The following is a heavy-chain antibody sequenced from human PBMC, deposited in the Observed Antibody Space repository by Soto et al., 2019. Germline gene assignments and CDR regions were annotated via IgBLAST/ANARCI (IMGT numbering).Heavy chain of an antibody. D-gene: IGHD3-22*01. CDR2: IYHSGST. J-gene: IGHJ3*02. V-gene: IGHV4-30-2*01. CDR3: ARGMFYDSWPGGAFDI. CDR1: GGSISSGGYS. Sequence: SETLSLTCAVSGGSISSGGYSWSWIRQPPGKGLEWIGYIYHSGSTYYNPSLKSRVTISVDRSKNQFSLKLSSVTAADTAVYYCARGMFYDSWPGGAFDIWGQGTMVTVSS.